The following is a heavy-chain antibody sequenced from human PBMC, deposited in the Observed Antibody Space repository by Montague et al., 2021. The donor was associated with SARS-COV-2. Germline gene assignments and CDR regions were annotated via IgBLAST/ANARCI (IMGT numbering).Heavy chain of an antibody. CDR1: GGSISSSSYY. CDR3: ARHYYGSGSYYLGEFDY. V-gene: IGHV4-39*01. CDR2: IYYSGST. Sequence: SETLSLTCTVSGGSISSSSYYWGWIRQPPGMGLEWIGSIYYSGSTYYNPSLKSRVTISVDTSKNHLSLKLSSVTAADTAVYYCARHYYGSGSYYLGEFDYWGQGTLVTVSS. D-gene: IGHD3-10*01. J-gene: IGHJ4*02.